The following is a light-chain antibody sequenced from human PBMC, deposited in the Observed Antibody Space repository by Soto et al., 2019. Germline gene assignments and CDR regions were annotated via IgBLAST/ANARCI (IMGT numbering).Light chain of an antibody. Sequence: DIPLTQSPSFLSASVGDRVTITCRASQGISSYLAWYQQKPGKAPKLLIYVASTLQSVVPSRFSGSGSGTEFTLTVSSLQPEDFATYYCQQLNSYPITFGQGTRLEIK. V-gene: IGKV1-9*01. J-gene: IGKJ5*01. CDR3: QQLNSYPIT. CDR2: VAS. CDR1: QGISSY.